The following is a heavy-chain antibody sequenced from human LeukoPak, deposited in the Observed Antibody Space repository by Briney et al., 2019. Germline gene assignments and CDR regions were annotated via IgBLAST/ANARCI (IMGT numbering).Heavy chain of an antibody. J-gene: IGHJ4*02. Sequence: SETLSLTCAVYGGSFSGYYWSWIRQPPGKGLEWIGEINHSGSTNYNPSLKSRVTISVDTSKNQFSLKLSSVTAADTAVYYCARGSWYDSSFYFDYWGQGTLVTVSS. CDR3: ARGSWYDSSFYFDY. CDR2: INHSGST. CDR1: GGSFSGYY. V-gene: IGHV4-34*01. D-gene: IGHD3-22*01.